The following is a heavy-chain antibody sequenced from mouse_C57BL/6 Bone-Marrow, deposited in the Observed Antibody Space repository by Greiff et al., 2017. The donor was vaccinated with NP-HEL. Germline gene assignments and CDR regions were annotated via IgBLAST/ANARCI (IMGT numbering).Heavy chain of an antibody. Sequence: VQLQQPGAELVRPGSSVKLSCKASGYTFTSYWMDWVKQRPGQGLEWIGNIYPSDSETHYNQKFKDKATLTVDKSSSTAYMQLSSLTSEDSAVYYCARENYYGSSCYFDYWGQGTTLTVSS. CDR3: ARENYYGSSCYFDY. V-gene: IGHV1-61*01. CDR2: IYPSDSET. J-gene: IGHJ2*01. CDR1: GYTFTSYW. D-gene: IGHD1-1*01.